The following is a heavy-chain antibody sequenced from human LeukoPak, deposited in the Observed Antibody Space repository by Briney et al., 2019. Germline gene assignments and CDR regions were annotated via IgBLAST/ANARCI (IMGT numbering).Heavy chain of an antibody. J-gene: IGHJ1*01. Sequence: GESLKISCKASGYTFSDYYMHWVRQAPGQGLEWMGWVNPYNGGTNYAQKFQGRVTMTRDTSISTAYMELSSLRSDDTAVYYCARDNVLVGGTGYFDHWGQGTLVTVSS. CDR3: ARDNVLVGGTGYFDH. D-gene: IGHD2-2*01. CDR2: VNPYNGGT. V-gene: IGHV1-2*02. CDR1: GYTFSDYY.